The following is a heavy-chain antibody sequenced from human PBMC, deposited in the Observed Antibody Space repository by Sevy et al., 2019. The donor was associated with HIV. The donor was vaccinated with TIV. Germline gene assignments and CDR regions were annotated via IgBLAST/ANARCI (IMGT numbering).Heavy chain of an antibody. J-gene: IGHJ6*02. CDR1: GGTFSSYA. CDR3: ARGTKGYCSGGSCYSNYYYYGMDV. CDR2: MIPIFGTA. Sequence: ASVKVSCKASGGTFSSYAISWVRQAPGQGLEWMGGMIPIFGTANYAQKFQGRVTITADESTSTAYMELSSLRSEDTAVYYCARGTKGYCSGGSCYSNYYYYGMDVWGQGTTVTVSS. V-gene: IGHV1-69*13. D-gene: IGHD2-15*01.